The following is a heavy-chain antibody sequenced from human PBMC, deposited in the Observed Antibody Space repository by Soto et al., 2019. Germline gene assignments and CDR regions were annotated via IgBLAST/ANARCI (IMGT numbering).Heavy chain of an antibody. CDR3: AHSTYYDSSSYYLYYFDY. D-gene: IGHD3-22*01. CDR1: GFSLSTSGVG. J-gene: IGHJ4*02. Sequence: QITLKESGPTLVKPTQTLTLTCTFSGFSLSTSGVGVGWIRQPPGKALEWLALIYWDDDQRYSPSLKSRLTITKDTSKNQLVLTMNNMDPVDTATYYCAHSTYYDSSSYYLYYFDYWGQGTLVTVSS. V-gene: IGHV2-5*02. CDR2: IYWDDDQ.